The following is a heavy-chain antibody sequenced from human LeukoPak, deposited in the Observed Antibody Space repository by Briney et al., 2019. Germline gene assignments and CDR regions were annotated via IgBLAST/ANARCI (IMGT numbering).Heavy chain of an antibody. Sequence: PGGSLRLSCAASVFTLSTFEMNWVRQAPGKGLEWVSYISGSATTIYYADSVKGRFTICRDNAKNSLYLQMNSLRAEDTAVYYCARVFGAGSSDYWGQGTLVTVSS. CDR3: ARVFGAGSSDY. CDR2: ISGSATTI. CDR1: VFTLSTFE. J-gene: IGHJ4*02. D-gene: IGHD3-10*01. V-gene: IGHV3-48*03.